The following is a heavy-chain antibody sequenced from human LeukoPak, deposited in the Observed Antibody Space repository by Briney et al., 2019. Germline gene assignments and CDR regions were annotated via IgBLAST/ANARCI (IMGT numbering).Heavy chain of an antibody. J-gene: IGHJ4*02. D-gene: IGHD1-26*01. CDR2: INRDGSGK. CDR3: ARVEYSGNGNLY. Sequence: GGSLRLSCAGSGLTFINYWMTWVRQVPGRGLEWVANINRDGSGKYYLPSVRGRFTISKDDAKDSLYLQMDSLRPEDTAIYYCARVEYSGNGNLYWGQGTLVTVSS. V-gene: IGHV3-7*03. CDR1: GLTFINYW.